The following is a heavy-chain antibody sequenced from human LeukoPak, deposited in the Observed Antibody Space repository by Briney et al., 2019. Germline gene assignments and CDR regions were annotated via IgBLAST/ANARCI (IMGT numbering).Heavy chain of an antibody. D-gene: IGHD2-2*01. V-gene: IGHV3-23*01. CDR1: GFTFSSYA. J-gene: IGHJ4*02. Sequence: GGSLRLSCAAPGFTFSSYAMSWVRQAPGKGLEWVSAISGSGGSTYYADSVKGRFTISRDNSKNTLYLQMNSLRAEDTAVYYCALAGTGSSGQLWGQGTLVTVSS. CDR2: ISGSGGST. CDR3: ALAGTGSSGQL.